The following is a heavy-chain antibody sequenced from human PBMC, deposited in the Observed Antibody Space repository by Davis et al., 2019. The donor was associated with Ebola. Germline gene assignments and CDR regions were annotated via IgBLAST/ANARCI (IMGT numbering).Heavy chain of an antibody. J-gene: IGHJ4*02. Sequence: ASVKVSCKASGYTFTSYGISWVRQAPGQGLEWMGWISAYNGNTNYSQKFQGRVTITRDTSASTAYMELSSLRSEDTAVYYCAADLGWGSSGRPLDYWGQGTLVTVSS. CDR1: GYTFTSYG. CDR2: ISAYNGNT. V-gene: IGHV1-18*01. D-gene: IGHD3-22*01. CDR3: AADLGWGSSGRPLDY.